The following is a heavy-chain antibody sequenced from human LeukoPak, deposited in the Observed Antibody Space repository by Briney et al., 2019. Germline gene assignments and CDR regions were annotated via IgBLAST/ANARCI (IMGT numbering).Heavy chain of an antibody. CDR2: INPNGGGA. D-gene: IGHD2-15*01. CDR3: ARIPPYCSGGSCYSAPGMDA. J-gene: IGHJ6*02. V-gene: IGHV1-2*02. Sequence: GASVKVSCKASGYTFTGYYMHWVRQAPGQGLEWMGWINPNGGGANYAQQFQDRVTMTRDTSVSTAYMELSSLRSEDTAVYYCARIPPYCSGGSCYSAPGMDAWGQGTTVTVSS. CDR1: GYTFTGYY.